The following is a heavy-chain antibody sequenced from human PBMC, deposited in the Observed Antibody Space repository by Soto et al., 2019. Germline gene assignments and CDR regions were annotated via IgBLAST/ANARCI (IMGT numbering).Heavy chain of an antibody. D-gene: IGHD5-12*01. Sequence: ASVKVSCKASGYTFANYDIHWVRQAPGQSPEWVGWVSADNGITKYSQKVQARVTITRDTSASTSYMELSSLTYEDTAIYYCGRGRGYIIDYWGQGALVTVSS. CDR1: GYTFANYD. CDR2: VSADNGIT. CDR3: GRGRGYIIDY. V-gene: IGHV1-3*01. J-gene: IGHJ4*02.